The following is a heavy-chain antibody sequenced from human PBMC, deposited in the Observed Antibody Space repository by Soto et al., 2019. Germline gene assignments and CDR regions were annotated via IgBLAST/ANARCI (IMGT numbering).Heavy chain of an antibody. CDR3: ASSVRANFTTIVNYIYYGLDV. D-gene: IGHD3-10*01. J-gene: IGHJ6*04. Sequence: QLVESGGGVVQPGGTLRLSCSATPSAFTFSDQGMHWVRQTPGKGLEWLAVIWFDGVNRYYADSVKGRFTISRDNSENTLYLQMSSLSDEDTGVYYCASSVRANFTTIVNYIYYGLDVWGKGTTVAVSS. CDR2: IWFDGVNR. CDR1: AFTFSDQG. V-gene: IGHV3-33*01.